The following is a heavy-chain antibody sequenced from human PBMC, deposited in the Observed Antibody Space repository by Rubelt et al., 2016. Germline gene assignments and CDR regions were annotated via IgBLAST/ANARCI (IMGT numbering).Heavy chain of an antibody. CDR3: ARDKPGYSYGFDY. CDR1: G. Sequence: GMHWVRQTPGQRLEWMGWINAGKGNTKYSQKFQGRVTMTIDTSTTTVYMELRSLKSDDTAVYYCARDKPGYSYGFDYWGQGTLITVSS. V-gene: IGHV1-3*01. CDR2: INAGKGNT. D-gene: IGHD5-18*01. J-gene: IGHJ4*02.